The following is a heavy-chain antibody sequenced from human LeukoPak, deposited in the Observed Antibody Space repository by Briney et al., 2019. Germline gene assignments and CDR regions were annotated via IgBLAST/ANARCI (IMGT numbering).Heavy chain of an antibody. V-gene: IGHV4-34*01. CDR2: INHSGST. CDR1: VGSFSGYY. J-gene: IGHJ6*02. CDR3: ASGLGYCSSTSCYYYGMDV. D-gene: IGHD2-2*01. Sequence: SETLSLTCAVYVGSFSGYYWRWIRQPPGKGLEWIGEINHSGSTNYNPSLKSRVTISVDTSKNQFSLKLSSVTAADTAVYYCASGLGYCSSTSCYYYGMDVWGQGTTVTVSS.